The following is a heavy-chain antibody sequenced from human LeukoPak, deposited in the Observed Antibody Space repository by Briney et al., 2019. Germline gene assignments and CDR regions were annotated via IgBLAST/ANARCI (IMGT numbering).Heavy chain of an antibody. D-gene: IGHD3-3*01. Sequence: GRSLRLSCAASGFTFSSYGMHWVRQAPGKGLEWVAVISYDGSNKYYADSVKGRFTISRDNSKNTLYLQMNSLRAEDTAAYYCVRGSGYLYYYYGMDVWGQGTTVTVSS. J-gene: IGHJ6*02. CDR3: VRGSGYLYYYYGMDV. CDR1: GFTFSSYG. CDR2: ISYDGSNK. V-gene: IGHV3-30*03.